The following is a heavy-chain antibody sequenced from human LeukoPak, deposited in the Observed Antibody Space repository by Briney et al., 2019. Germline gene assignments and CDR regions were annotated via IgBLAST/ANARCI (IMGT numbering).Heavy chain of an antibody. Sequence: SETLSLTCTVSGGSISSSSYYWGWLRQPPGKGLEWIGSIYYSGSTYYNPSLKSRVTISVDKSKNQFSLKLSSVTAADTAVYYCARDDLGLRLGELSCGFDPWGQGTLVTVSS. CDR3: ARDDLGLRLGELSCGFDP. CDR2: IYYSGST. J-gene: IGHJ5*02. D-gene: IGHD3-16*02. V-gene: IGHV4-39*07. CDR1: GGSISSSSYY.